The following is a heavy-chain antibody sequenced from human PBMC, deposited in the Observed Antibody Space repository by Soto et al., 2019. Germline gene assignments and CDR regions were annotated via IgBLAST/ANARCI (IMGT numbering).Heavy chain of an antibody. CDR2: IIPIFGTA. Sequence: QVQLVQSGAEVKKPGSSVKVSCKASGGTFSSYAISWVRQAPGQGLEWMGGIIPIFGTANYAQKFQGRVTITADESTSTAYMELSSLRSEDTAVYYCARGVDGYNCRGVAFDIWGQGTMVTVSS. D-gene: IGHD5-12*01. V-gene: IGHV1-69*01. J-gene: IGHJ3*02. CDR1: GGTFSSYA. CDR3: ARGVDGYNCRGVAFDI.